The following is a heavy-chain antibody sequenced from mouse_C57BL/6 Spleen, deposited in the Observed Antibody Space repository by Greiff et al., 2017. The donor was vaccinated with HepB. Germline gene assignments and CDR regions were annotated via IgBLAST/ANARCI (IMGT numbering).Heavy chain of an antibody. V-gene: IGHV1-52*01. CDR2: IDPSDSET. CDR1: GYTFTSYW. D-gene: IGHD1-1*01. J-gene: IGHJ4*01. CDR3: ARGTTVAMDY. Sequence: QVQLQQSGAELVRPGSSVKLSCKASGYTFTSYWMHWVKQRPIQGLEWIGNIDPSDSETHYNQKFKDKATLTVDKSSSTAYMQLSSLTSEDSAVYYCARGTTVAMDYWGQGTSVTVSS.